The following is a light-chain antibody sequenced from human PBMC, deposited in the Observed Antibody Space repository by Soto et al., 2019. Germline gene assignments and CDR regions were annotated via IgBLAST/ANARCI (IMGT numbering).Light chain of an antibody. CDR3: QQTYTLPRT. CDR2: TSS. V-gene: IGKV1-39*01. CDR1: QSVSSW. J-gene: IGKJ1*01. Sequence: DIQMTQSPSALSASVGDRVTITCRASQSVSSWLALYQQKPGKVPKLLIYTSSTLYSGVPSRFSGRGSGTEFTLTISSLQPEDFATYYCQQTYTLPRTFAQGTKVDI.